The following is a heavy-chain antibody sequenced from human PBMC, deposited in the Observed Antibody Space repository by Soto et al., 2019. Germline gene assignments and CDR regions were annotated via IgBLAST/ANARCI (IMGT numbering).Heavy chain of an antibody. D-gene: IGHD6-13*01. CDR2: IRSKANSYAT. CDR3: TRPPYSSSWNPLVYYYGMDV. Sequence: EVQLVESGGGLVQPGGSLKLSCAASGFTFSGSAMHWVRQASGKGLEWVGRIRSKANSYATAYAASVKGRFTISRDDSKNTAYLQMNSLKAEDTAVYYCTRPPYSSSWNPLVYYYGMDVWGQGTTVTVSS. CDR1: GFTFSGSA. V-gene: IGHV3-73*02. J-gene: IGHJ6*02.